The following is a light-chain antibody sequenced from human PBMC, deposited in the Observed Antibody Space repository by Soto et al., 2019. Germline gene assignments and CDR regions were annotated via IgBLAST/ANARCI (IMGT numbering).Light chain of an antibody. Sequence: DIQMTQSPSTLSASVGDRVTITCRASQSSNTWLAWYQQKPGKAPKLLIYGASSLESGVPSRFSGSGSATEFTLTISNLQPDDFATYYCQQYNSYWTFGQGTKVDIK. V-gene: IGKV1-5*01. CDR2: GAS. CDR1: QSSNTW. J-gene: IGKJ1*01. CDR3: QQYNSYWT.